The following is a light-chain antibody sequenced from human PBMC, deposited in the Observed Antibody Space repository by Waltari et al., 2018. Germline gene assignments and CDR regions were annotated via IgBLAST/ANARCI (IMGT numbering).Light chain of an antibody. CDR1: QSILYSSNNKNY. J-gene: IGKJ4*01. CDR3: QQRSIWPLT. CDR2: WAS. V-gene: IGKV4-1*01. Sequence: DIVMTQFPDSLAVSLGERASINCKSSQSILYSSNNKNYLAWYQQKPGQSPKLLIYWASTRESGVPDRFSGSGSGTDFTLTISSLETEDFALYYCQQRSIWPLTFGGGTKV.